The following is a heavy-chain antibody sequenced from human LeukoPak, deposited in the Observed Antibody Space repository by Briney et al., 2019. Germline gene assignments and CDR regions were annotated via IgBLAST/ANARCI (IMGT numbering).Heavy chain of an antibody. Sequence: ASVKVSCKASGYTFTSYGISWVRPAPGQGLEWMGWISAYNGNANYAQKLQGRVTMTTDTSTSTAYMELRSLRSDDTAVYYCARKGAAAEPQNYFDYWGQGTLVTVSS. V-gene: IGHV1-18*01. CDR2: ISAYNGNA. J-gene: IGHJ4*02. D-gene: IGHD6-13*01. CDR1: GYTFTSYG. CDR3: ARKGAAAEPQNYFDY.